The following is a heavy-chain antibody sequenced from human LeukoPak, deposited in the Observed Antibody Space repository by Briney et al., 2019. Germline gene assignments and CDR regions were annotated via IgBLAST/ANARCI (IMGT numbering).Heavy chain of an antibody. CDR2: INHSGST. V-gene: IGHV4-34*01. D-gene: IGHD6-13*01. Sequence: PSETLSLTCAVYGGSFSGYYWSWIRQPPGKGLEWIGEINHSGSTNYNPSLKSRVTISVDTSKNQFSLKLSSVTAADTAVYYCARALGIAAAGTWFDPWGQGTLVTVSS. J-gene: IGHJ5*02. CDR3: ARALGIAAAGTWFDP. CDR1: GGSFSGYY.